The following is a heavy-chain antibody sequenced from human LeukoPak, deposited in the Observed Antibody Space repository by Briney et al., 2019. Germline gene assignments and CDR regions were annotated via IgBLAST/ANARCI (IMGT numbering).Heavy chain of an antibody. J-gene: IGHJ6*02. D-gene: IGHD6-13*01. CDR3: ARFRGVQQLVFYYYYYGMDV. CDR2: ISAYNGNT. V-gene: IGHV1-18*01. CDR1: GYTFTSYG. Sequence: RASVKVSCKASGYTFTSYGTSWVRQAPGQGLEWMGWISAYNGNTNYVQKLQGRVTMTTDTSTSTAYMELRSLRSDDTAVYYCARFRGVQQLVFYYYYYGMDVWGQGTTVTVSS.